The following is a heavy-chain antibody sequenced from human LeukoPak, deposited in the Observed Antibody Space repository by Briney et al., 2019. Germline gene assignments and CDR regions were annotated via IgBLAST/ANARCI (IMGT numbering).Heavy chain of an antibody. CDR2: ISGSGGTT. CDR1: GFTFRLYV. Sequence: PGGSLRLSCAASGFTFRLYVMTWVRQAPGRGLEWVSGISGSGGTTYCADSVKGRFSISRDNSKNALYLQLNSLRAEDTAVYYCAKGRNYASGSYGDSWGQGTLVTVSS. V-gene: IGHV3-23*01. J-gene: IGHJ4*02. CDR3: AKGRNYASGSYGDS. D-gene: IGHD3-10*01.